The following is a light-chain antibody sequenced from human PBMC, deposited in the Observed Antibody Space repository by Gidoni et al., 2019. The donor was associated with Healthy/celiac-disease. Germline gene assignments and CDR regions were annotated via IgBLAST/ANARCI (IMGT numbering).Light chain of an antibody. CDR1: QSVSSY. CDR3: QQRSNWPPLT. V-gene: IGKV3-11*01. CDR2: DAS. J-gene: IGKJ4*01. Sequence: EIVFTQSPATLSLSTGERATLSCRASQSVSSYFAWYQQKPGQAHRPLIYDASNRTTGIPARFSGSGSGTDFSLTISSIEPEDFAVYYCQQRSNWPPLTFGGGTKVEIK.